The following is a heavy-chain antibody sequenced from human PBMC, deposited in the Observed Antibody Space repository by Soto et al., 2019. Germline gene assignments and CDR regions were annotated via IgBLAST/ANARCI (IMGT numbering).Heavy chain of an antibody. J-gene: IGHJ6*02. CDR1: GYSFTSYW. V-gene: IGHV5-51*01. CDR3: ARLWATVNYYYYGMDV. Sequence: GESLKISCKGSGYSFTSYWIGWVRQMPGKGLEWMGIIYPGDSDTRYSPSFQGQVTISADKSISTAYLQWSSLKASDTAMYYCARLWATVNYYYYGMDVWGQGTTVTVSS. CDR2: IYPGDSDT. D-gene: IGHD4-4*01.